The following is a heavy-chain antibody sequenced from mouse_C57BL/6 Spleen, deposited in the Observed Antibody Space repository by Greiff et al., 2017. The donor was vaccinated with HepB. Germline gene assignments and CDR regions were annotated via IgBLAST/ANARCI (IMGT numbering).Heavy chain of an antibody. V-gene: IGHV5-4*03. J-gene: IGHJ2*01. CDR1: GFTFSSYA. D-gene: IGHD2-5*01. Sequence: EVKLMESGGGLVKPGGSLKLSCAASGFTFSSYAMSWVRQTPEKRLEWVATISDGGSYTYYPDNVKGRFTISRDNAKNNLYLQMSHLKSEDTAMYYCARVYSNSGSYFDYWGQGTTLTVSS. CDR3: ARVYSNSGSYFDY. CDR2: ISDGGSYT.